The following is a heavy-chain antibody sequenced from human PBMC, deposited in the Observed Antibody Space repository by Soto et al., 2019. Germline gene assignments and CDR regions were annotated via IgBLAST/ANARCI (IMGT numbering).Heavy chain of an antibody. V-gene: IGHV4-4*02. CDR3: STRRGRLYGLDG. J-gene: IGHJ6*02. CDR2: IYHSGNT. CDR1: GGSISSGRW. Sequence: QVQLQESGPRLVKPSGTLSLTCAVSGGSISSGRWWTWVRQTPGQGLEWLGEIYHSGNTDYNPSPKSRGSIAGDRSKSQFSLNLTSVTAADTAVDYCSTRRGRLYGLDGWGQGTTATVSS. D-gene: IGHD1-26*01.